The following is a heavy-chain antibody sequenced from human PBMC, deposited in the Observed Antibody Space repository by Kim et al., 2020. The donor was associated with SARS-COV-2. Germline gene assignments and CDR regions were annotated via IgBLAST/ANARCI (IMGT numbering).Heavy chain of an antibody. CDR2: INHSGST. V-gene: IGHV4-34*01. Sequence: SETLSLTCAVYGGSFSGYYWSWIRQPPGKGLEWIGEINHSGSTHYNPSLKSRVTISADTSKNQFSLKLSSVTAADTAVYYCAYDYGSGFFDYWGQGTLVT. CDR3: AYDYGSGFFDY. CDR1: GGSFSGYY. J-gene: IGHJ4*02. D-gene: IGHD3-10*01.